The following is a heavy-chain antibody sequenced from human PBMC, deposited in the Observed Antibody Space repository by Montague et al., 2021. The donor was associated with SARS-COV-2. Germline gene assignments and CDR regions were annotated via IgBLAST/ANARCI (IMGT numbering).Heavy chain of an antibody. V-gene: IGHV2-5*02. CDR2: IYWDDDK. J-gene: IGHJ3*02. Sequence: PALVKPTQTLTLTCTFSGFSLSTNGVGVGWIRQPPGKALEWLALIYWDDDKRYSLSLKSRLTITKDTSKNQVVLTMTNMDPVDTATYYCAHRRGLLLSDAFDIWGQGTMVTVSS. D-gene: IGHD1-26*01. CDR1: GFSLSTNGVG. CDR3: AHRRGLLLSDAFDI.